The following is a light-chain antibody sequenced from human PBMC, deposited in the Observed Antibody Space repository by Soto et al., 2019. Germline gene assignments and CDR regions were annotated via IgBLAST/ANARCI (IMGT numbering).Light chain of an antibody. Sequence: QSVLTQPASVPGSPGQSITISCTGTSSDVGSYNLVSWYQQHPGKAPKLMIYEVSKRPSGVSNRFSGSKSGNTASLTISGLQAEDEADYYCCSYAGSSTYVFGTGTKVTV. CDR2: EVS. J-gene: IGLJ1*01. V-gene: IGLV2-23*02. CDR3: CSYAGSSTYV. CDR1: SSDVGSYNL.